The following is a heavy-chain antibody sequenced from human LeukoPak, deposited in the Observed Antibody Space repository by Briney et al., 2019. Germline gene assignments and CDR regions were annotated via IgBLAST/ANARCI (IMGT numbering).Heavy chain of an antibody. CDR2: IYYSGST. CDR3: ASYGDYYGMDV. Sequence: PAETLSLTCTVSGGSISSGDYYWGWIRQPPGKGLEWIGSIYYSGSTYYNPSLKSRVTISVDTSKNQFSLKLSPVTAVDTAVYSCASYGDYYGMDVWGQGTTVTVSS. D-gene: IGHD3-10*01. CDR1: GGSISSGDYY. V-gene: IGHV4-30-4*01. J-gene: IGHJ6*02.